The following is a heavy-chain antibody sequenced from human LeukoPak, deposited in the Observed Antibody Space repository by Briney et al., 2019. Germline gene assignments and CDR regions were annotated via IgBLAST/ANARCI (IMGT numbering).Heavy chain of an antibody. V-gene: IGHV7-4-1*02. CDR3: ASGGAARLGYYYYYMDV. Sequence: GASVKVSCKASGYTFTSYAMNWVRQAPGQGLEWMGWINTNTGNPTYAQGFTGRFVFSLDTSVSTAYLQISSLKAEDTAVYYCASGGAARLGYYYYYMDVWGKGTTVTVSS. J-gene: IGHJ6*03. CDR1: GYTFTSYA. CDR2: INTNTGNP. D-gene: IGHD6-6*01.